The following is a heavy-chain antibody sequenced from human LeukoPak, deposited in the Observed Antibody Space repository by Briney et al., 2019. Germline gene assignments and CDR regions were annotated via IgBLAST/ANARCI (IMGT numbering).Heavy chain of an antibody. V-gene: IGHV1-8*01. CDR1: GYTFTSYD. CDR2: MNPNSGST. CDR3: ARVPFSLLRFWGRNYYYGMDV. J-gene: IGHJ6*02. D-gene: IGHD3-3*01. Sequence: ASVKVSCKASGYTFTSYDINWVRHATGQGLEWMGWMNPNSGSTGYAQKFQGRVTMTRNTSISTAYMELSSLRSEDTAVYYCARVPFSLLRFWGRNYYYGMDVWGQGTTVTVSS.